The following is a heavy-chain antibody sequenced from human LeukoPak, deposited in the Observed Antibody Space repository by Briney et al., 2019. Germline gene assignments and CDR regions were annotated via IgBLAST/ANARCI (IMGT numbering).Heavy chain of an antibody. D-gene: IGHD6-13*01. CDR1: GESFSGYY. Sequence: SETLSLTCAVYGESFSGYYWSWIRQPPGKGLEWIGEINHSGSTNYNPSLKSRVTISVDTSKNQFSLKLSSVTAADTAVYYCARRLYSSSWALDYWGQGTLVTVSS. V-gene: IGHV4-34*01. CDR3: ARRLYSSSWALDY. J-gene: IGHJ4*02. CDR2: INHSGST.